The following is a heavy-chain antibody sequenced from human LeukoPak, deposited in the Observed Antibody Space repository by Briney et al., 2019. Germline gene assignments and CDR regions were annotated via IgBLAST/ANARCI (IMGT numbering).Heavy chain of an antibody. Sequence: GGSLRLSCAASGFTFSSYAMSWVRQAPGKGLEWVAAISDKGITFYPDSVKGRFTISRDTSKNTLYLQMINVRVEDTAVYYCAKQRIAGDAYRGLIDHWGRGALVTVSS. J-gene: IGHJ5*02. V-gene: IGHV3-23*01. D-gene: IGHD3-16*01. CDR3: AKQRIAGDAYRGLIDH. CDR2: ISDKGIT. CDR1: GFTFSSYA.